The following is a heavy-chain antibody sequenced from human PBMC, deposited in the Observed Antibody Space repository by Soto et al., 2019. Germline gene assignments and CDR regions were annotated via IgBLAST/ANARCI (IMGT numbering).Heavy chain of an antibody. D-gene: IGHD3-3*02. Sequence: GGSLRLSCAASGLTFNNYAMSWVRQAPGKGLEWVSSISAGGDATYYADSVKGRFTISRDNSKNTLFLQMNSLRAEDTAVYYCAKDRGGRTFLEWLLVAFDYWGQGTLVTVSS. V-gene: IGHV3-23*01. CDR1: GLTFNNYA. J-gene: IGHJ4*02. CDR2: ISAGGDAT. CDR3: AKDRGGRTFLEWLLVAFDY.